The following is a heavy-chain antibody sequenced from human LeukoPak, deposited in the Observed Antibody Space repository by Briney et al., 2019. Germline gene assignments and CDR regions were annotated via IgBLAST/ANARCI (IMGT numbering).Heavy chain of an antibody. Sequence: PSETLSLTCTVSGGSISSYYWSWIRQPPGKGLEWIGYIYYSGSTNYNPSLKSRVTISVDTSKNQFSLKLSSVTAADTAVYYCARGEDIVVVPAASGAPNFDYWGQGTLVTVSS. CDR1: GGSISSYY. CDR2: IYYSGST. J-gene: IGHJ4*02. D-gene: IGHD2-2*01. V-gene: IGHV4-59*08. CDR3: ARGEDIVVVPAASGAPNFDY.